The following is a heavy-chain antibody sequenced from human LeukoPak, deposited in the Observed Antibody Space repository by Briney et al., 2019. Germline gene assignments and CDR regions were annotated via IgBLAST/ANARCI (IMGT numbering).Heavy chain of an antibody. J-gene: IGHJ5*02. CDR1: GGSLSSYY. CDR2: IYHSGST. V-gene: IGHV4-59*04. Sequence: SETLSLTCTVSGGSLSSYYWSWIRQPPGKGLEWIGYIYHSGSTYYNPSLKSRVTISVDRSKNQFSLKLSSVTAADTAVYYCAQNGQSGFSFDPWGQGTLVTVSS. CDR3: AQNGQSGFSFDP. D-gene: IGHD2-8*01.